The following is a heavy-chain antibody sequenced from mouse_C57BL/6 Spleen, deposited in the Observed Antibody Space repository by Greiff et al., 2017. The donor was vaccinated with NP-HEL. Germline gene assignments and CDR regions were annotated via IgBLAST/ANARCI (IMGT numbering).Heavy chain of an antibody. CDR2: ISYDGSN. V-gene: IGHV3-6*01. Sequence: EVKLQESGPGLVKPSQSLSLTCSVTGYSITSGYYWNWIRQFPGNKLEWMGYISYDGSNNYNPSLKNRISITRDTSKNQFFLKLNSVTTEDTATYYCAGGGLYYFDYWGQGTTLTVSS. D-gene: IGHD6-2*01. J-gene: IGHJ2*01. CDR1: GYSITSGYY. CDR3: AGGGLYYFDY.